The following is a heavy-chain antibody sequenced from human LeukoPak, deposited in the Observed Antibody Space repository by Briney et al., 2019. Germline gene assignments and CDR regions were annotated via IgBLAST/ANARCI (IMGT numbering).Heavy chain of an antibody. Sequence: SETLSLTCTVSGGSISSYYLSWIRQPPGKGLEWIGYIYYSGSTNYNPSLKSRVTISVDTSKNQFSLKLSSVTAADTAVYYCARYYYGSGSYYPNYYYYYMDVWGKGTTITVSS. J-gene: IGHJ6*03. CDR1: GGSISSYY. V-gene: IGHV4-59*01. CDR2: IYYSGST. D-gene: IGHD3-10*01. CDR3: ARYYYGSGSYYPNYYYYYMDV.